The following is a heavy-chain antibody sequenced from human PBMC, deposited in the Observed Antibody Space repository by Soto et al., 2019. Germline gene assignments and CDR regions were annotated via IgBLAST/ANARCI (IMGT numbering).Heavy chain of an antibody. J-gene: IGHJ4*02. D-gene: IGHD6-13*01. CDR2: ISYSGCT. V-gene: IGHV4-59*01. CDR3: ARGTSWQLPFDY. CDR1: SDSISSYY. Sequence: SESLSLTCTVSSDSISSYYWSWIRQPPGKRLEWIGYISYSGCTDYNPSLTSRVTIAGDTSKNQFSLKVSSVTAADSAVYYCARGTSWQLPFDYWGQGTLVTVSS.